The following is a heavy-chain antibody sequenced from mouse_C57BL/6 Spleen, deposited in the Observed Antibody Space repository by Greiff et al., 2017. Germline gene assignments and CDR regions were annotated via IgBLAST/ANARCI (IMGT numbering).Heavy chain of an antibody. D-gene: IGHD2-4*01. CDR2: IYPGDGDT. J-gene: IGHJ2*01. CDR3: ARGADYDGVFDY. V-gene: IGHV1-80*01. CDR1: GYAFSSYW. Sequence: QVQLQQSGAELVKPGASVKISCKASGYAFSSYWMNWVKQRPGKGLEWIGQIYPGDGDTNYNGKFKGKATLTADKSSSTAYMQLSSLTSEDSAVYFCARGADYDGVFDYWGQGTTLTVSS.